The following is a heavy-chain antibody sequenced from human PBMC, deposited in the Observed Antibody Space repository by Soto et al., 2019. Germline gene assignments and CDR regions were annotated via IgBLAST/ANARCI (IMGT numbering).Heavy chain of an antibody. D-gene: IGHD3-10*01. CDR1: GGSINSYY. CDR3: ARRDGDQFDY. CDR2: IYYSGST. J-gene: IGHJ4*02. Sequence: QVQLQESGPGLVKPSETLSLTCTVSGGSINSYYWSWIRQPPGKGLDWIGYIYYSGSTSYNPTLKSRVTRSVAASKNQFSLKLSSVTAADTAVYYCARRDGDQFDYWGQGPLVTVSS. V-gene: IGHV4-59*01.